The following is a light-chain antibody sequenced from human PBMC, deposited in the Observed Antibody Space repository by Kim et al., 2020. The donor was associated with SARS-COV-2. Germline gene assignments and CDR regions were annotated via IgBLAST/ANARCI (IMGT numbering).Light chain of an antibody. V-gene: IGKV3-20*01. Sequence: CPGDRATLSCRASQSVSSNYLLWYQQKPGQAPRLLIFGASSRATDIPDRFSGSGSGTDFTLTISKLEPEDFAVYYCQHYGTSLWTFGPGTKVDIK. CDR1: QSVSSNY. J-gene: IGKJ1*01. CDR3: QHYGTSLWT. CDR2: GAS.